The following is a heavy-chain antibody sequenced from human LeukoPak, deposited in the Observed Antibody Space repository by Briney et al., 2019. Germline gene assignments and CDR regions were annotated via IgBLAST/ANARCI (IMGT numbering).Heavy chain of an antibody. J-gene: IGHJ4*02. V-gene: IGHV4-39*07. CDR1: GGSISSSSYY. D-gene: IGHD3-3*01. Sequence: SETLSLTCTVSGGSISSSSYYWGWIRQPPGKGLEWIGSIYYSGSTYYNPSLKSRVTISVDTSKNQFSLKLSSVTAADTAVYYCARSRSGYYGDVDYWGQGTLVTVSS. CDR2: IYYSGST. CDR3: ARSRSGYYGDVDY.